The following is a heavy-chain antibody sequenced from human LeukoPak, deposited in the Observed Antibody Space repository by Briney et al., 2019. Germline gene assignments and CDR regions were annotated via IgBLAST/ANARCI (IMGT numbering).Heavy chain of an antibody. CDR3: ARVSTGIFGVAADY. CDR1: GGSISSSSYY. V-gene: IGHV4-39*07. Sequence: SETLSLTCTVSGGSISSSSYYWGWIRQPPGKGLEWIGSIYYSGSTYYNPSLKSRVTISVDTSKNQFSLKLSSVTAADTAVYYCARVSTGIFGVAADYWGQGTLVTVSS. D-gene: IGHD3-3*01. CDR2: IYYSGST. J-gene: IGHJ4*02.